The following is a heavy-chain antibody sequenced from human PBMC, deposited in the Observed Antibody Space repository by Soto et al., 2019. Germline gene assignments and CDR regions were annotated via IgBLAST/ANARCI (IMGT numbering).Heavy chain of an antibody. V-gene: IGHV4-39*01. D-gene: IGHD3-9*01. CDR3: ASRYFDSNYGMDV. CDR2: IYYSGST. J-gene: IGHJ6*02. CDR1: GGSISSSSYY. Sequence: SETLSLTCTVSGGSISSSSYYWGWIRQPPGKGLEWIGSIYYSGSTYYNPSLKSRVTISVDTSKNQFSLKLSSVTAADTAVYYCASRYFDSNYGMDVWGQGTTVTVSS.